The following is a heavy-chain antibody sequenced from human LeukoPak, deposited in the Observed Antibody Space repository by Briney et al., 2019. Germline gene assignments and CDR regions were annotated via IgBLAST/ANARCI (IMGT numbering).Heavy chain of an antibody. D-gene: IGHD5-18*01. Sequence: SETLSLTCAVYGGSFSGYYWSWIRQPPGKGLEWIGEINHSGSTNYNPSLKSRVTISVDTSKNQFSLKLSSVTAADTAVYYCARGGYSYGYSGIRFDYWGQGTPVTVSS. J-gene: IGHJ4*02. CDR1: GGSFSGYY. CDR2: INHSGST. V-gene: IGHV4-34*01. CDR3: ARGGYSYGYSGIRFDY.